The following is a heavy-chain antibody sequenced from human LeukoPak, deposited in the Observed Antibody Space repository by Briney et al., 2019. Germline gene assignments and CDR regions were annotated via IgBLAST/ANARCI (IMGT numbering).Heavy chain of an antibody. Sequence: GGSLRLSCAASGFTFSEAWMSWVRQAPGKGMEWVGRIQSITDGGTTDYAAPVKGRFTISRDDSKNTLYLQLNSLKTEDTAMYYCTIDYDYAWGSYRLGYWGQGTLVTVSS. CDR1: GFTFSEAW. CDR3: TIDYDYAWGSYRLGY. CDR2: IQSITDGGTT. V-gene: IGHV3-15*01. J-gene: IGHJ4*02. D-gene: IGHD3-16*02.